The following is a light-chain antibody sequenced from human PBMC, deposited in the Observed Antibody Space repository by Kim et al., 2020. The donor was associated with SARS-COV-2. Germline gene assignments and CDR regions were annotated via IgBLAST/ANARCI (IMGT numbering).Light chain of an antibody. V-gene: IGKV3-11*01. J-gene: IGKJ4*01. CDR2: DAS. Sequence: LSPGERATLSCSASQTISTNLAWYQQKPGQAPRLLIFDASDRATGIPARFRGSGSGTDFTLTISSLEPEDFAIYYCQQRNSWPLTFGGGTKVDIK. CDR1: QTISTN. CDR3: QQRNSWPLT.